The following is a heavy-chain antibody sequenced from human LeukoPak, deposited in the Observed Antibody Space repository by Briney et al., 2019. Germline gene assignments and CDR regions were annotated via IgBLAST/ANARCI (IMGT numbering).Heavy chain of an antibody. D-gene: IGHD1-7*01. CDR2: IRYDGSNK. CDR3: AKDSITGTTFDY. V-gene: IGHV3-30*02. Sequence: PGGSLRLSCAASGFTFSSYNMNWVRQTPGKGLEWVAFIRYDGSNKYYADSVKGRFTISRDNSKNTLYLQMNSLRAEDTAVYYCAKDSITGTTFDYWGQGTLVTVSS. CDR1: GFTFSSYN. J-gene: IGHJ4*02.